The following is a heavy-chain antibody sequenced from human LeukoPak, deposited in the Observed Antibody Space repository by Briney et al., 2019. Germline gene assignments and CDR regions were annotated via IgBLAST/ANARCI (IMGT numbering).Heavy chain of an antibody. CDR3: ARDRYGSKSYYSFDS. Sequence: PGGSLRLPCAVSGFIFSDYYMGWIRQPPGKGLEWVAYISNSGNSKDYAESVQGRFTISRDNAKNSLSLQMNSLRVEDTAVYYCARDRYGSKSYYSFDSWGQGTLVTVSS. V-gene: IGHV3-11*01. CDR1: GFIFSDYY. J-gene: IGHJ4*02. CDR2: ISNSGNSK. D-gene: IGHD3-10*01.